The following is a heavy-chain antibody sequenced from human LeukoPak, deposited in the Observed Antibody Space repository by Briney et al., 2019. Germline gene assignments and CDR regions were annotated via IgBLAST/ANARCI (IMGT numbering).Heavy chain of an antibody. CDR1: GGTFNNYA. CDR2: IIPIFDTA. J-gene: IGHJ4*02. V-gene: IGHV1-69*13. Sequence: ASVKVPCKASGGTFNNYAFSWVRQAPGQGLEWMGGIIPIFDTAHYAQKFQGRVTITADESTSTAYMELSSLRSEDTAVYYCARDATLLWFGETLGGNFDYWGQGTLVTVSS. D-gene: IGHD3-10*01. CDR3: ARDATLLWFGETLGGNFDY.